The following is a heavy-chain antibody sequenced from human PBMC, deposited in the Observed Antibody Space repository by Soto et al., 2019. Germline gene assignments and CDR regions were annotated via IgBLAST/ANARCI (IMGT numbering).Heavy chain of an antibody. CDR3: ARDLDTATYFDY. CDR2: IHYSGSS. Sequence: PSETLSLTCTFSGCSISSGNYCWSWIRQPPGKGLEWIGFIHYSGSSYYNPSLKSRVTISVDTSKNQFSLKLDSVTAADTAVYYCARDLDTATYFDYWGHGTLVTVS. CDR1: GCSISSGNYC. D-gene: IGHD5-18*01. J-gene: IGHJ4*01. V-gene: IGHV4-30-4*01.